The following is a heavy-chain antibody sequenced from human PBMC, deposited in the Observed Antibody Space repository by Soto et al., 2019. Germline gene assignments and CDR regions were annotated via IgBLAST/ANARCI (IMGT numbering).Heavy chain of an antibody. D-gene: IGHD3-22*01. CDR3: ARDHYYYDSSGYYEYFDY. J-gene: IGHJ4*02. CDR1: GGSISSGGYY. CDR2: IYYSGST. V-gene: IGHV4-31*03. Sequence: SETLSLTCTVSGGSISSGGYYWSWIRQHPGKGLEWIGYIYYSGSTYYNPSLKSRVTISVDTSKKQFSLKLSSVTAADTAVFYFARDHYYYDSSGYYEYFDYWGQGTLVTVSS.